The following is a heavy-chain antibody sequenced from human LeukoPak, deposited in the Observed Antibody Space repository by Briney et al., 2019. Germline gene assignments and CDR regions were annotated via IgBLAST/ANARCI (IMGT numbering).Heavy chain of an antibody. CDR1: GFTFGSYW. CDR2: IKQDGSER. Sequence: GGSLRLSCAASGFTFGSYWMSWVRQAPGKGLEWVANIKQDGSERYYVDSVKGRFTISRDNAKSSLYLQMNSLRAEDTAVYYCARKAAPAMDVWGQGTTVTVSS. V-gene: IGHV3-7*01. CDR3: ARKAAPAMDV. J-gene: IGHJ6*02. D-gene: IGHD6-6*01.